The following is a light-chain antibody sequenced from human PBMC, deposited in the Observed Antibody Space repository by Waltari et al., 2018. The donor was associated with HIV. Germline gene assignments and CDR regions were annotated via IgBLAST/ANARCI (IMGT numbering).Light chain of an antibody. V-gene: IGLV2-23*01. CDR3: CSYAGSSNWV. CDR1: SNNIGGYNL. J-gene: IGLJ3*02. Sequence: QSALIQLASFYGSPGESIILSCTGDSNNIGGYNLVSWYQQHPGRAPKLMIYEGIKRPSGVSNRFSGSKSGNTASLTISGLQAEDEADYYCCSYAGSSNWVFGGGTKLTVL. CDR2: EGI.